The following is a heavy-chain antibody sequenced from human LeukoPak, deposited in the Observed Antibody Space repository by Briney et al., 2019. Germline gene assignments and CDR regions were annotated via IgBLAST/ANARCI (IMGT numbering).Heavy chain of an antibody. CDR2: FSGGGAST. V-gene: IGHV3-23*01. D-gene: IGHD5-18*01. Sequence: GGSLRLSCAASGFTFTSYSMNWVRQAPGKGLEWVSGFSGGGASTYYADSVQGRFTISRDNSKNTLYLQMNTLRVEDTAVYYCAKGARAGYSDAFDIWGQGTMVTVSS. J-gene: IGHJ3*02. CDR1: GFTFTSYS. CDR3: AKGARAGYSDAFDI.